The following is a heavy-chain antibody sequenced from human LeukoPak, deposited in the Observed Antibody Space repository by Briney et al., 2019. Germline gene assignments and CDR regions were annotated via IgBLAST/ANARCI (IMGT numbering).Heavy chain of an antibody. CDR3: ARVRKLRTRGVMDPLDY. CDR1: GFTFNYYW. CDR2: IQQDGSEK. V-gene: IGHV3-7*01. D-gene: IGHD3-10*01. Sequence: GGSLGLSCAASGFTFNYYWLTWVRQATGKGLEGVANIQQDGSEKYYVDSVKGRFIISRDNAKNPLYLQMNRLRAEDTAVYYCARVRKLRTRGVMDPLDYWGQGTLVTVSS. J-gene: IGHJ4*02.